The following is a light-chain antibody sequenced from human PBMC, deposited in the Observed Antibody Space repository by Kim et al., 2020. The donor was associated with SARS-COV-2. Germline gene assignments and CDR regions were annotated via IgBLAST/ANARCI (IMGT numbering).Light chain of an antibody. CDR2: DVR. CDR3: CSTSNTLDYV. V-gene: IGLV2-14*03. CDR1: NGDMGNSNS. J-gene: IGLJ1*01. Sequence: SIPISCSGTNGDMGNSNSVSWYQQNSGEAPRLIIYDVRDRPSGVSARFSGSKSANMASLTISGLRSEDEADYYCCSTSNTLDYVFGSGTKVTVL.